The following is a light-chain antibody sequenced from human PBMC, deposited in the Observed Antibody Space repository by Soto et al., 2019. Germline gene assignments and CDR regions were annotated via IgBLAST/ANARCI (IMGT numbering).Light chain of an antibody. Sequence: DIQMTQSPSSMSASVGDRVTITCRASQSISSYLNWYQQKPGKAPKLLIYAASSLQSGVPSRFSGSGSGTDFSLTINNLQPEDFATYYCQQSFSTLFTFGPGTRLEIK. V-gene: IGKV1-39*01. J-gene: IGKJ5*01. CDR2: AAS. CDR1: QSISSY. CDR3: QQSFSTLFT.